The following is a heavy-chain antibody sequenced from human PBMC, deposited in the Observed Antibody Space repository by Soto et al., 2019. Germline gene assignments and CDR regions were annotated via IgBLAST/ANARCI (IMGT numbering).Heavy chain of an antibody. D-gene: IGHD6-13*01. J-gene: IGHJ6*02. CDR1: VFTLSSYW. CDR2: IKQDGSEK. V-gene: IGHV3-7*04. Sequence: PGGSVRLSCAASVFTLSSYWMSWVRQAPGKGLEWVANIKQDGSEKYYVDSVKGRFTISRDNAKNSLYLQMNSLRAEDTAVYYCAREGSSWYYYYYGMDVWGQGTTVTVSS. CDR3: AREGSSWYYYYYGMDV.